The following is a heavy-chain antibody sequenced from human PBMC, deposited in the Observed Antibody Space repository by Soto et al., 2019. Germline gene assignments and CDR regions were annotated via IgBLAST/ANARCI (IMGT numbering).Heavy chain of an antibody. D-gene: IGHD2-21*02. CDR3: AREEEVTIDY. CDR1: GVTLSSAW. CDR2: ISSSSSYI. Sequence: GGSLRLSCAASGVTLSSAWVNWVRQAPGKGLEWVSSISSSSSYIYYADSVKGRFTISRDNAKNSLYLQMNSLRAEDTAVYYCAREEEVTIDYWGQGTLVTVSS. J-gene: IGHJ4*02. V-gene: IGHV3-21*01.